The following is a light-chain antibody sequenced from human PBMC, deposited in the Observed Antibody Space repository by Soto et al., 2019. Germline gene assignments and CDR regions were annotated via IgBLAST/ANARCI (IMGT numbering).Light chain of an antibody. Sequence: EIVLTQSPAILSLSPGEKATLSCRASQSVSSSLAWYQQKPGQAPRLLIYGASTRATGIPARFSGSGSGTEFTLTISSLQSEDFAVYYCQQYNNWPPWTFGQGTKVDI. J-gene: IGKJ1*01. CDR2: GAS. CDR1: QSVSSS. CDR3: QQYNNWPPWT. V-gene: IGKV3-15*01.